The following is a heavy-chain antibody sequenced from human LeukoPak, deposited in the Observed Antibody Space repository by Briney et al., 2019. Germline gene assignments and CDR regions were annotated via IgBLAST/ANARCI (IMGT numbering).Heavy chain of an antibody. CDR1: GFTFSTFG. Sequence: GGSLRLSCAASGFTFSTFGIHWVRQAPGKGLEWVAAISPDGNNEYYTDSVKGRFTVSRDNSKNMIYLQMNSLRGEDSGVYYCAKVNNYDDYWGQGTLVTVS. V-gene: IGHV3-30*18. J-gene: IGHJ4*02. D-gene: IGHD1/OR15-1a*01. CDR3: AKVNNYDDY. CDR2: ISPDGNNE.